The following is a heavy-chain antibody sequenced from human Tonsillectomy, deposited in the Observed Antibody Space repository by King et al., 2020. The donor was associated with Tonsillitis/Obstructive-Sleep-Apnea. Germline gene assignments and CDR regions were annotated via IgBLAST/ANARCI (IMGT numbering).Heavy chain of an antibody. CDR2: IYYRGST. CDR1: GGSISSGAYY. Sequence: VQLQESGPGLVKPSQTLSLTCTVSGGSISSGAYYWRWIRQHPGKGLEWIGYIYYRGSTYYNPSLKSRVTISVDTSKNQFSLKLSSVTAADPAVYYCARGGDIVVVPAAISPNWFDPWGQGTLVTVSS. J-gene: IGHJ5*02. V-gene: IGHV4-31*03. CDR3: ARGGDIVVVPAAISPNWFDP. D-gene: IGHD2-2*01.